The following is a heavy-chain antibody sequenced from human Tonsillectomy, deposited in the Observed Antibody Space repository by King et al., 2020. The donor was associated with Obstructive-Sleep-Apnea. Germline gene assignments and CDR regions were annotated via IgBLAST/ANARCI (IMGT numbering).Heavy chain of an antibody. CDR3: ARRPDGESEFDP. CDR2: ISYSGHT. V-gene: IGHV4-31*03. CDR1: GGAITSGDYY. J-gene: IGHJ5*02. D-gene: IGHD4-17*01. Sequence: QLQESGPRLVTPSQTLSLTCTVSGGAITSGDYYWTWIRQCPGKELEWIGDISYSGHTDYNPSLKSRVTLSIETSKNLFFLNLNSVTAADTAVYYCARRPDGESEFDPWGQGTLVTVSS.